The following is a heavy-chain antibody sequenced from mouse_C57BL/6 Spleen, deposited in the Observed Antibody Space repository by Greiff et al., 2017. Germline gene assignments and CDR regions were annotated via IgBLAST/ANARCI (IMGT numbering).Heavy chain of an antibody. CDR2: IYPSDSET. J-gene: IGHJ3*01. D-gene: IGHD2-4*01. CDR3: ARRYDYDVWFAD. V-gene: IGHV1-61*01. Sequence: QVQLQQPGAELVRPGSSVKLTCKASGYTFTSYWMDWVKQRPGQGLEWIGNIYPSDSETHYNQKFKDKATLTVDKSSSTAYMQLSSLTSEDSAVYYCARRYDYDVWFADWGQGTLVTVSA. CDR1: GYTFTSYW.